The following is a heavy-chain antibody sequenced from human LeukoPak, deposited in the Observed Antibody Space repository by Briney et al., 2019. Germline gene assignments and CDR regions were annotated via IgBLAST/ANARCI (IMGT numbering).Heavy chain of an antibody. D-gene: IGHD5-12*01. CDR2: IYYTGST. CDR1: GGSITSSGDY. CDR3: ARRNTGYDSLGPN. Sequence: SETLSLTCTVSGGSITSSGDYWVWIRQPLGKGLEWIASIYYTGSTYYNPSLKSRVTISADTSRNQFSLKLSSVTAADTAAYYCARRNTGYDSLGPNWGQGTLVTVSS. J-gene: IGHJ4*02. V-gene: IGHV4-39*01.